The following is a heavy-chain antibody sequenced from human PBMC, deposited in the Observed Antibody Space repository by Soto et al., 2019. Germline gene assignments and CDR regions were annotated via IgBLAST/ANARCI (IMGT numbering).Heavy chain of an antibody. J-gene: IGHJ4*01. CDR3: ARDNWNSY. Sequence: GGSLRLSSTASGFKFSSYWMHWVRQAQGKGLMWVSRIHNDGSTTRYADSVKGRFTMSRDNAKNTLYLQMSSLRVEDTAVYYGARDNWNSYWGQGTLVTVSS. D-gene: IGHD1-7*01. CDR1: GFKFSSYW. V-gene: IGHV3-74*01. CDR2: IHNDGSTT.